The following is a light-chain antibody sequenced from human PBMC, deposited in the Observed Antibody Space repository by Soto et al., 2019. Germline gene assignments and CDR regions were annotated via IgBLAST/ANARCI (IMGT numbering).Light chain of an antibody. CDR3: SSYTSSSTVV. J-gene: IGLJ2*01. CDR1: SSDVGSYNR. Sequence: QSALTQPPSVSGSPGQSVTISCTGTSSDVGSYNRVSWYQQPPGTAPKLMIYEVSNRPSGVPDRFSGSKSGNTASLTISGRQAEDEAADYCSSYTSSSTVVFGGGTKLTVL. CDR2: EVS. V-gene: IGLV2-18*02.